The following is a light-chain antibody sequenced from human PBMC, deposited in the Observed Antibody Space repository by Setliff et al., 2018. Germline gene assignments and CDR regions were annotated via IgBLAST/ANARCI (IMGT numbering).Light chain of an antibody. CDR1: SNGLFAYNY. J-gene: IGLJ2*01. CDR2: DVT. Sequence: QSALTQPPSASGSPGQSVTITCTGTSNGLFAYNYVSWYQHYPGKAPKLMIYDVTNRPSGISNRFSGSKSGNTASLTISGLQAEDEALYYCSSYRSSSTLVVFGGGTKVTVL. V-gene: IGLV2-14*03. CDR3: SSYRSSSTLVV.